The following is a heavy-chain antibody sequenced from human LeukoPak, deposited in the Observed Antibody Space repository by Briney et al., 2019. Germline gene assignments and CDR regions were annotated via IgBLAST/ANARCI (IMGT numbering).Heavy chain of an antibody. D-gene: IGHD4-17*01. Sequence: GGSLRLSCAASGFTFSSYAMSWVRQAPGKGLEWVSTISSSGGSTYYADSVKGRFTISRDNSKNTLYLQMKSLRVEDTAVYYCAQNFTTVTTVYWGQGTVVTVSS. V-gene: IGHV3-23*01. J-gene: IGHJ4*02. CDR1: GFTFSSYA. CDR3: AQNFTTVTTVY. CDR2: ISSSGGST.